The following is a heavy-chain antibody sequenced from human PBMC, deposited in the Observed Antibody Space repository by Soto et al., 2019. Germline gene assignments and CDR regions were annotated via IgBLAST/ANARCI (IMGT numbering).Heavy chain of an antibody. CDR3: ARARYDFWSGYPNIDFDY. CDR1: GGSISSSSYY. D-gene: IGHD3-3*01. Sequence: SETLSLTCTVSGGSISSSSYYWGWIRQPPGKGLEWIGSIYYSGSTYYNPSLKSRVTISVDTSKNQFSLKLSSVTAADTAVYYCARARYDFWSGYPNIDFDYWGQGILVTVSS. CDR2: IYYSGST. J-gene: IGHJ4*02. V-gene: IGHV4-39*01.